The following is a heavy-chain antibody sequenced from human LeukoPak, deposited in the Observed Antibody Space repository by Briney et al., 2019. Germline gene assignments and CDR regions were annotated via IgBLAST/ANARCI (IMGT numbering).Heavy chain of an antibody. CDR1: GGSMSSYY. Sequence: SETLSLTCTVSGGSMSSYYWSWIRQPPGKGLEWIGYIYYSGSTYYNPSLKSRVTISVDTSKNQFSLKLSSVTAADTAVYYCARDRGDYDFWSGYPVYFDYWGQGTLVTVSS. CDR2: IYYSGST. D-gene: IGHD3-3*01. J-gene: IGHJ4*02. CDR3: ARDRGDYDFWSGYPVYFDY. V-gene: IGHV4-59*12.